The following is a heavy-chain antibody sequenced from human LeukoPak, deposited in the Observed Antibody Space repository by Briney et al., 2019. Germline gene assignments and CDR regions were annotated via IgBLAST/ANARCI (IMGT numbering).Heavy chain of an antibody. CDR2: ISYDGTNE. D-gene: IGHD6-13*01. V-gene: IGHV3-30-3*01. Sequence: GKSLRLSCAASGFTFSGYPIHWVRQAPGKGLEWVAVISYDGTNEFYADSVQGRFTISRDNSKNTLNLQMNSLRPEDTAIYYCARSRIAAVVPFYFDSWGQGALVTVSS. CDR3: ARSRIAAVVPFYFDS. CDR1: GFTFSGYP. J-gene: IGHJ4*02.